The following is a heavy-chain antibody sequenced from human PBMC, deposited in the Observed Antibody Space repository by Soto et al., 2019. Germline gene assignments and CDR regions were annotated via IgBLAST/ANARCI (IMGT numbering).Heavy chain of an antibody. CDR2: INPNSGGT. D-gene: IGHD2-2*01. CDR1: GYTFSGYY. CDR3: ARSLTEGYCTITGCYARPLYGMDV. V-gene: IGHV1-2*02. Sequence: ASVKVSCKASGYTFSGYYIHWLRQARGQGREWMGWINPNSGGTNYAQKFQGRVTVTRDTPTSTAYMELSRLTSDDTAVYYCARSLTEGYCTITGCYARPLYGMDVWGQGTTVTVSS. J-gene: IGHJ6*02.